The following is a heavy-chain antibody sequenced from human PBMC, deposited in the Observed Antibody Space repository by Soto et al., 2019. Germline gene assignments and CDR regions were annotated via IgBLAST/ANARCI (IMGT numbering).Heavy chain of an antibody. V-gene: IGHV3-23*03. J-gene: IGHJ4*02. CDR2: IYSDAST. D-gene: IGHD3-22*01. CDR3: ASPKSGYYYYFDY. CDR1: GFSFGSYG. Sequence: GGSLRLCCATSGFSFGSYGMSWVRQAPGKGLEWVSLIYSDASTYYADSVKGRFTISRDNAKNSLYLQMNSLRAEDTAVYYCASPKSGYYYYFDYWGQGTLVTVSS.